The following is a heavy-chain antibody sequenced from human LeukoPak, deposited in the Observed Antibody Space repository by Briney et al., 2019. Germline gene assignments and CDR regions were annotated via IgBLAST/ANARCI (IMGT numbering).Heavy chain of an antibody. CDR1: GGFMSGHY. CDR2: IFSSGST. D-gene: IGHD5-12*01. V-gene: IGHV4-59*11. Sequence: PSETLSLTCNVSGGFMSGHYWTWIRQPPGKGLEWIGCIFSSGSTNYNPPLKSRVTISVDTSKNQFSLSLRSVTAADTAVYYCARAVSGSDYWFDPWGQGTLVTVSS. CDR3: ARAVSGSDYWFDP. J-gene: IGHJ5*02.